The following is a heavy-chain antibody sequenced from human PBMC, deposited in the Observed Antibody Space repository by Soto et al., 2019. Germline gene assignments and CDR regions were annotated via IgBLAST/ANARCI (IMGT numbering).Heavy chain of an antibody. J-gene: IGHJ6*02. CDR2: ISAYNGNT. D-gene: IGHD2-21*01. CDR3: ARGAFCGCAPGCRDMDV. Sequence: QIQLVQSGGEVKKPGASVKVSCKSSGYNFISHSITWVRQAPGQGLAWMGRISAYNGNTNHAQKFQGRLTMTTDTSPSTAYMELRSLRSDDPAVYYCARGAFCGCAPGCRDMDVWGQGTMVTVSS. V-gene: IGHV1-18*01. CDR1: GYNFISHS.